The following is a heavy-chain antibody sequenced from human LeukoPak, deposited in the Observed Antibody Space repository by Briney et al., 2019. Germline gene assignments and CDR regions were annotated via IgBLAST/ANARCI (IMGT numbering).Heavy chain of an antibody. CDR2: INHSGST. V-gene: IGHV4-34*01. J-gene: IGHJ6*03. Sequence: PSETLSLTCAVYGGSFSGYYWSWIRQPPGKGLEWTGEINHSGSTNYNPSLKSRVTISVDTSKNQFSLKLSSVTAADTAVYYCARGRGPGRQRPDYYYYYMDVWGKGTTVTVSS. CDR3: ARGRGPGRQRPDYYYYYMDV. CDR1: GGSFSGYY. D-gene: IGHD3-10*01.